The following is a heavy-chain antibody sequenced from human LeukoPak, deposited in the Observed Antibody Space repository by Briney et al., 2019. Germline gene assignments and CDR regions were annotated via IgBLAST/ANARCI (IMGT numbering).Heavy chain of an antibody. J-gene: IGHJ4*02. V-gene: IGHV4-39*01. CDR1: GGSISSSSYY. Sequence: PSETLSLTCTVSGGSISSSSYYWGWIRQPPGKGLEWIGSIYYSGSTYYNPSLKSRVTISVDTSKNQFSLKLSSVTAADTAVYYCATGIVGVSYYFDYWGQGTLVTVSS. CDR2: IYYSGST. D-gene: IGHD1-26*01. CDR3: ATGIVGVSYYFDY.